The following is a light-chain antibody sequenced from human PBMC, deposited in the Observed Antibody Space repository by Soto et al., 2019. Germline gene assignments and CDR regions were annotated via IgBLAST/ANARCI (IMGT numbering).Light chain of an antibody. J-gene: IGLJ1*01. V-gene: IGLV2-14*01. CDR1: SSDVGGYNY. CDR3: SSYTTTNTYV. CDR2: EVS. Sequence: SALTQPGSVSGSPGQSITISCTGTSSDVGGYNYVSWSQQHPGKAPKLMIYEVSNRPSGVSNRFAGSKSGNTASLTISGLQAEDEADYYCSSYTTTNTYVFGTGTKVTVL.